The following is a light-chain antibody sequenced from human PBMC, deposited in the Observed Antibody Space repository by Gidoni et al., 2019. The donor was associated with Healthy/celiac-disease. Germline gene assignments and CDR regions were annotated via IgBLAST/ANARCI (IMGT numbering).Light chain of an antibody. CDR2: KVS. J-gene: IGKJ1*01. CDR1: QSHVYSNVTTY. Sequence: DVEMTQSPLSFPVTRGQPASFSCRSSQSHVYSNVTTYLNWFQQRPGPSPGRLIYKVSNRVSEVPDRFSGSGSGTDFELKISRVEAEDVGVYYCMQGTRWTTGWTFGQGTKVEIK. CDR3: MQGTRWTTGWT. V-gene: IGKV2-30*01.